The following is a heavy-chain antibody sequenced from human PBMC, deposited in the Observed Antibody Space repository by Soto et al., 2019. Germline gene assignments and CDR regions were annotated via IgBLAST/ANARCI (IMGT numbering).Heavy chain of an antibody. CDR3: ARDLGYYDSSGYYA. Sequence: SVKVSCKASGGTFSSYAISWVRQAPGQGLEWMGGIIPIFGTANYAQKFQGRVTITADESTSTAYMELSSLRSEDTAVYYCARDLGYYDSSGYYAWGQGTLVTVSS. CDR2: IIPIFGTA. J-gene: IGHJ5*02. CDR1: GGTFSSYA. V-gene: IGHV1-69*13. D-gene: IGHD3-22*01.